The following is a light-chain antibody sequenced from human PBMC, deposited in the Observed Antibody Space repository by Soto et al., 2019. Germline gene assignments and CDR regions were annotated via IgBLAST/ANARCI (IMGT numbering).Light chain of an antibody. Sequence: QSALTQPASVSGSPGQSITISCTGTSSDVGDYNYVSWYQQHPGKATTLMIYEVSHRLSGVSNRCSGSKSGYTSSLTISGLQDEDEADYYCSSYISNSIVVFGGGTKVNVL. J-gene: IGLJ2*01. CDR3: SSYISNSIVV. CDR2: EVS. CDR1: SSDVGDYNY. V-gene: IGLV2-14*01.